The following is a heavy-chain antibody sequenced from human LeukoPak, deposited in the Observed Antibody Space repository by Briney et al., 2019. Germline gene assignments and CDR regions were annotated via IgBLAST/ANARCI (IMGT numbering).Heavy chain of an antibody. CDR2: IYYSGRT. CDR3: ARGRRYSSSWYVGYYYYYYMDV. J-gene: IGHJ6*03. CDR1: GGSFSSYY. D-gene: IGHD6-13*01. Sequence: PSETLSLTCTVSGGSFSSYYWSWIRQPPGKGLEWIGYIYYSGRTNYNPSRMSRVTISVDTSKNQFSLMLSSVTAADTAVYYCARGRRYSSSWYVGYYYYYYMDVWGKGTTVTISS. V-gene: IGHV4-59*01.